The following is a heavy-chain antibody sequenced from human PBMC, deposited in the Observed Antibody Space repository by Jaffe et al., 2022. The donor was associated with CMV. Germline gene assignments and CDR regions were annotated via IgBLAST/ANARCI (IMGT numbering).Heavy chain of an antibody. CDR2: ISGSGGST. CDR3: AKTSFLPYYDILTGYYQGCY. J-gene: IGHJ4*02. D-gene: IGHD3-9*01. V-gene: IGHV3-23*01. CDR1: GFTFSSYA. Sequence: EVQLLESGGGLVQPGGSLRLSCAASGFTFSSYAMSWVRQAPGKGLEWVSAISGSGGSTYYADSVKGRFTISRDNSKNTLYLQMNSLRAEDTAVYYCAKTSFLPYYDILTGYYQGCYWGQGTLVTVSS.